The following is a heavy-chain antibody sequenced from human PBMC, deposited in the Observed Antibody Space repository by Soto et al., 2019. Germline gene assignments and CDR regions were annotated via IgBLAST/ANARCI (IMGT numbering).Heavy chain of an antibody. Sequence: EVQLVESGGGLVKPGGSLRLSCAASGFTFSSYSMNWVRQAPGKGLEWVSSISSSSSYIYYADSVKGRFTISRDNAKNSLYLQMNSLRAEDTAVYYCARHKLYGSGSYYYYMDVWGKGTTVTVSS. V-gene: IGHV3-21*01. CDR2: ISSSSSYI. CDR1: GFTFSSYS. D-gene: IGHD3-10*01. CDR3: ARHKLYGSGSYYYYMDV. J-gene: IGHJ6*03.